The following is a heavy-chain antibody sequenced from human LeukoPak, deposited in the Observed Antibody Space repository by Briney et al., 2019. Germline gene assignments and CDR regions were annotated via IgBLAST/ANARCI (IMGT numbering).Heavy chain of an antibody. CDR2: IYPGDSDT. D-gene: IGHD3-22*01. CDR3: ARPGYYDSIGY. Sequence: GASLKISCKGSGSIFTSYWIGWVRQLPGKGLEWMGIIYPGDSDTRYSPSFQGQVTISADKSISTAYLQWSSLKASDTAMYYCARPGYYDSIGYWGQGTLVTVSS. J-gene: IGHJ4*02. V-gene: IGHV5-51*01. CDR1: GSIFTSYW.